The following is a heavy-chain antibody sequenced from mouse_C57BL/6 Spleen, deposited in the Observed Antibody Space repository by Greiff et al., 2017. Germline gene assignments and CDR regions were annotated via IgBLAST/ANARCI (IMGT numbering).Heavy chain of an antibody. V-gene: IGHV3-6*01. CDR2: ISYDGSN. CDR1: GYSITSGYY. D-gene: IGHD2-2*01. CDR3: ASEYGYDGGFAY. Sequence: EVQLVESGPGLVKPSQSLSLTCSVTGYSITSGYYWNWIRQFPGNKLEWMGYISYDGSNNYNPSLKNRISITRDTSKNQFFLKLNSVTTEDTATYYCASEYGYDGGFAYWGQGTLVTVSA. J-gene: IGHJ3*01.